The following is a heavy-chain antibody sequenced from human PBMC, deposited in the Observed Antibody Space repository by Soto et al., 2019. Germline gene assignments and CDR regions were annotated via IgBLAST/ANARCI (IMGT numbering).Heavy chain of an antibody. CDR3: VRGGGGGLFDP. CDR1: GFSFGDSY. D-gene: IGHD2-15*01. V-gene: IGHV3-11*06. J-gene: IGHJ5*02. Sequence: GGSLRLSCAVSGFSFGDSYMSWIRQAPGKGLEWLSYISPGSRYPAYADSVKGRFTISRDNAKRSLYLQMMSLTAEDTAVYYCVRGGGGGLFDPWGQGTLVTVSS. CDR2: ISPGSRYP.